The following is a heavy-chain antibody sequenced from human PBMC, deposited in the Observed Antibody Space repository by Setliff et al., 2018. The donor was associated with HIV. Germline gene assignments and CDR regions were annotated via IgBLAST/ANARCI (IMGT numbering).Heavy chain of an antibody. D-gene: IGHD1-26*01. CDR2: INPSGGST. Sequence: GASVKVSCKASGYTFTRYVMHCVRQAPGQGLEWLGMINPSGGSTWYAQKFQGRVTMTGDTSTNTLYMELSSLRSEDTAVYYCARGWEGGMDYWGQGTLVTVSS. V-gene: IGHV1-46*01. CDR3: ARGWEGGMDY. J-gene: IGHJ4*02. CDR1: GYTFTRYV.